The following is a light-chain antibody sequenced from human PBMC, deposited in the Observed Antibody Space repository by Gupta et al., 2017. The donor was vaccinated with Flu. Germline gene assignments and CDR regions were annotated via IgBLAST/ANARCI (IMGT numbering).Light chain of an antibody. J-gene: IGKJ1*01. Sequence: DIQMTQSPSSLSASVGDRVTITCRASQNILTWVDWYHQKPGKAPKLLIYRASNLESGVPSRFSGSGSGXQFTLTXSSRRNEDIGDFYCQQDGVYWTFGXGTRVEI. CDR1: QNILTW. CDR3: QQDGVYWT. V-gene: IGKV1-5*03. CDR2: RAS.